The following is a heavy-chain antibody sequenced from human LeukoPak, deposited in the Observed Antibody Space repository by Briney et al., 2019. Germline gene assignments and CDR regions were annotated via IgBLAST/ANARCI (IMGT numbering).Heavy chain of an antibody. CDR1: GFTFSSYA. CDR2: ISYDGSNK. Sequence: GRSLSLSCAASGFTFSSYAMHWVRQAPGKGLEWVAVISYDGSNKYYADSVKGRFTISRDNSKNTLYLQMNSLRAEDTAVYYCARGVVRAVHFDYWGQGTLVTVSS. J-gene: IGHJ4*02. CDR3: ARGVVRAVHFDY. D-gene: IGHD2/OR15-2a*01. V-gene: IGHV3-30-3*01.